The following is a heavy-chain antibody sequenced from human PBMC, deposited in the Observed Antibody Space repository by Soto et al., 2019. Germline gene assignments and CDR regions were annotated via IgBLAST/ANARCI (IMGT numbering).Heavy chain of an antibody. CDR1: GFTFRSYA. CDR2: TSHDGSNK. D-gene: IGHD1-1*01. J-gene: IGHJ4*02. Sequence: GSLRLSCAASGFTFRSYAMHWVRRAPGKGPEWVAVTSHDGSNKYYADSVKGRFTLSRDNSKNTLYLQMNSLRAEDTAVYYCASEQLAVLRGVLDYWGQGTLVTVSS. V-gene: IGHV3-30-3*01. CDR3: ASEQLAVLRGVLDY.